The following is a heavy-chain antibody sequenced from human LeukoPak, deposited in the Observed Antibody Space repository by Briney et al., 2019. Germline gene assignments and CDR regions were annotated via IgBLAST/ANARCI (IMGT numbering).Heavy chain of an antibody. D-gene: IGHD6-13*01. CDR1: GFTFSSYW. CDR3: ATEAGDEYSSSWYRD. Sequence: GGSLRLSCAASGFTFSSYWMSWVRQAPGKGLEWVANIKKDGSEKYYVDSVKGRFTISRDNAKNSLYLQMNSLRAEDTAVYYCATEAGDEYSSSWYRDWGQGTLVTVSS. J-gene: IGHJ4*02. V-gene: IGHV3-7*01. CDR2: IKKDGSEK.